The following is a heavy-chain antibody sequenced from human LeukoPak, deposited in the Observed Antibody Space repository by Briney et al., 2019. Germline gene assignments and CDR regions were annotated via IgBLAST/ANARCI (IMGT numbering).Heavy chain of an antibody. V-gene: IGHV1-8*01. CDR2: MNPNSGNT. CDR3: ARVGLAVAGPYFDY. D-gene: IGHD6-19*01. CDR1: GYTFTSYD. J-gene: IGHJ4*02. Sequence: GASVKVSCKASGYTFTSYDINWVRQATGQGLEWMRWMNPNSGNTGYAQKFQGRVTMTRNTSISTAYMELSSLRSEDTAVYYCARVGLAVAGPYFDYWGQGTLVTVSS.